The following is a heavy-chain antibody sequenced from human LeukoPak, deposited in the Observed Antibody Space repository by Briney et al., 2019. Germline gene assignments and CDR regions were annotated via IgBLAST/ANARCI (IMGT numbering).Heavy chain of an antibody. CDR2: INHSGST. CDR3: ARLKAYYYGSGTINY. J-gene: IGHJ4*02. V-gene: IGHV4-34*01. Sequence: SETLSLTCAVYGGSFSGYYWSWIRQPPGKGLEWIGEINHSGSTNYNPSLKSRVTISVDTSKNQFSLKLSSVTAADTAVYYCARLKAYYYGSGTINYWGQGTLVTVSS. D-gene: IGHD3-10*01. CDR1: GGSFSGYY.